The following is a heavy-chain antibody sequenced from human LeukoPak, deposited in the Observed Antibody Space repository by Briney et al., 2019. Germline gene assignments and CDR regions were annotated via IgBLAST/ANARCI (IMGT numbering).Heavy chain of an antibody. CDR1: GFTFTTSG. V-gene: IGHV3-30*02. CDR2: IQYDGGDI. Sequence: GGSLRLSCAASGFTFTTSGMHWVRQAPGKGLEWVTFIQYDGGDIFYADSVKGRFTISRDNSKNTLYLQMNSLRAEDTAVYYCARGSHTTPGGYFDYWDQGTLVTVSS. D-gene: IGHD1-1*01. J-gene: IGHJ4*02. CDR3: ARGSHTTPGGYFDY.